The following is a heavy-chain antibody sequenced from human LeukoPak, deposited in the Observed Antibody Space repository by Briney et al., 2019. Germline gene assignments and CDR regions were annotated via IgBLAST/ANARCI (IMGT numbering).Heavy chain of an antibody. D-gene: IGHD2-21*02. CDR1: GFTVSSNY. V-gene: IGHV3-53*01. Sequence: GESLKISCAASGFTVSSNYMSWVRQAPGKGLEWVSVIYSGGSTYYADSVKGRFTISRDNSKNTLYLQMNSLRAEDTAVYYCARAPYCGGDCYSFAFDYWGQGTLVTVSS. CDR2: IYSGGST. J-gene: IGHJ4*02. CDR3: ARAPYCGGDCYSFAFDY.